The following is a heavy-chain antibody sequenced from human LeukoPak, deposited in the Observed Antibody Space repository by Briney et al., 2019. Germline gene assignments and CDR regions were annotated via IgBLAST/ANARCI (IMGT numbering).Heavy chain of an antibody. J-gene: IGHJ6*03. Sequence: PGGSLRLSCAASGFTFSSYSMNWVRQAPGKGLEWVSSISSSSSYIYYADSVKGRFTISRDNAKNSLYLQMNSLRAEDTAVYYCARDSRGWYWASGYYYYYYMDVWGKGTTVTVSS. V-gene: IGHV3-21*01. CDR2: ISSSSSYI. CDR3: ARDSRGWYWASGYYYYYYMDV. D-gene: IGHD6-19*01. CDR1: GFTFSSYS.